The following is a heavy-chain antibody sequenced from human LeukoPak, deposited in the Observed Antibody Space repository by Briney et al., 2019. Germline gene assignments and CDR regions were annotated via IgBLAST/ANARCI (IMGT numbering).Heavy chain of an antibody. Sequence: SETLSLTCTVSDGSLTNDDWSWVRQPPGKGLEFIGHVHYSGTANYKPSLRSRVTISIATSKQQFFLKLKSVTAADTAVYYCARGYGDFRVEGRYFHSWGQGTLVTVSS. CDR1: DGSLTNDD. J-gene: IGHJ4*02. D-gene: IGHD4-17*01. V-gene: IGHV4-59*01. CDR2: VHYSGTA. CDR3: ARGYGDFRVEGRYFHS.